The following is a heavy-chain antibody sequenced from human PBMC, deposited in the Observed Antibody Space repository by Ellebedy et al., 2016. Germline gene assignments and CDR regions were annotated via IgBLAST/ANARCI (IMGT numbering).Heavy chain of an antibody. D-gene: IGHD3-22*01. Sequence: SETLSLXCTVSGGSISSYYWTWIRQPPGKRLQWIGYISYSGSANYNPSLKSRVTISVDTSKNQFSLNLSSVTAADTAVYYCARRSGNYAPFDQWGQGTLVTVSS. CDR3: ARRSGNYAPFDQ. V-gene: IGHV4-59*01. CDR2: ISYSGSA. CDR1: GGSISSYY. J-gene: IGHJ4*01.